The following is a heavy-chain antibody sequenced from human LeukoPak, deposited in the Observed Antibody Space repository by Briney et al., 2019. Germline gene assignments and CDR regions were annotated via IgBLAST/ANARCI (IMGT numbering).Heavy chain of an antibody. CDR1: GGAINSGSHY. CDR3: ARENWTDYYYYYYYMDV. Sequence: KTSETLSLTCTVSGGAINSGSHYWSWIRQSAGKGLEWIGRIYTSGTTNSNPSLKSRVTISVDTSKNQFSLKLSSVTAADTAVYYCARENWTDYYYYYYYMDVWGKGTTVTISS. D-gene: IGHD1-1*01. V-gene: IGHV4-61*02. CDR2: IYTSGTT. J-gene: IGHJ6*03.